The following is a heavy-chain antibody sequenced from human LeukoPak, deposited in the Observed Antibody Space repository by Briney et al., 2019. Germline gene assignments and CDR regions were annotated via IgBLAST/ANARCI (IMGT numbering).Heavy chain of an antibody. CDR2: IFYTGST. V-gene: IGHV4-59*01. J-gene: IGHJ5*02. CDR1: GGSISSSY. CDR3: ARDRWFDP. Sequence: SETLSLTCTVPGGSISSSYWSWIRQPPGKGLEWIGYIFYTGSTDYNPSLKSRVTISVDTSKNQFSLKVNSVTAADTAVYYCARDRWFDPWGQGTLVTVSS.